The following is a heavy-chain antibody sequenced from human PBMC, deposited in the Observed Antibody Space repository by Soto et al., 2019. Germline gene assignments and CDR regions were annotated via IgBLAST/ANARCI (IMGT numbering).Heavy chain of an antibody. V-gene: IGHV3-23*01. J-gene: IGHJ4*02. CDR1: RFTFSNFA. Sequence: EVQLLESGGGLVQPGGSLRLSCAASRFTFSNFAISWVRQAPGKGLEWVSTSTGTSANTYYTDSVKGRFAISRDNSQNTLYLQMNSLPTEDTAVYYCAKGGATYGLLTHDYWGQGTLVTVSS. CDR3: AKGGATYGLLTHDY. CDR2: STGTSANT. D-gene: IGHD3-9*01.